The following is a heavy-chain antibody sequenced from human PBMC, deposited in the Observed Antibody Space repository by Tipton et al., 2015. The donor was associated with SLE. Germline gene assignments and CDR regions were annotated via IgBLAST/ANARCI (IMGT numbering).Heavy chain of an antibody. CDR1: GGSISSSSYY. D-gene: IGHD1-1*01. J-gene: IGHJ2*01. V-gene: IGHV4-61*05. CDR2: IYYSGST. Sequence: TLSLTCTVSGGSISSSSYYWGWIRQPPGKGLEWIGYIYYSGSTNYNPSLKSRVTISVDTSKNQFSLKLSSVTAADTAVYYCARSWNGPLDLWARGTLVTVSS. CDR3: ARSWNGPLDL.